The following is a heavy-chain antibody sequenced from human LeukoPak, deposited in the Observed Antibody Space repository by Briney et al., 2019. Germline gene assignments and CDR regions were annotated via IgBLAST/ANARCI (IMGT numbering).Heavy chain of an antibody. CDR1: GGSISSRSHY. D-gene: IGHD6-13*01. Sequence: SETLSLTCTVSGGSISSRSHYWGWIRQPPGKGLEWIGSIFYSGSTSYNVSLKSRVSISVEASKNRFSLKLSSVTAADTAVYYCARKKGGIAAFDYWGQGTLVTVSS. V-gene: IGHV4-39*07. CDR3: ARKKGGIAAFDY. CDR2: IFYSGST. J-gene: IGHJ4*02.